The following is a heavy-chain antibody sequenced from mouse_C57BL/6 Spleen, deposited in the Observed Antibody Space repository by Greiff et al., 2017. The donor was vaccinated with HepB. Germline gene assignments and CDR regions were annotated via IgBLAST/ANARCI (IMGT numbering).Heavy chain of an antibody. Sequence: EVHLVESGGGLVKPGGSLKLSCAASGFTFSDYGMHWVRQAPEKGLEWVAYISSGSSTIYYADTVKGRFTISRDNAKNTLFLQMTSLRSEDTAMYYWARGITTVVAEDAMDYWGQGTTVTVSS. V-gene: IGHV5-17*01. J-gene: IGHJ4*01. CDR3: ARGITTVVAEDAMDY. D-gene: IGHD1-1*01. CDR2: ISSGSSTI. CDR1: GFTFSDYG.